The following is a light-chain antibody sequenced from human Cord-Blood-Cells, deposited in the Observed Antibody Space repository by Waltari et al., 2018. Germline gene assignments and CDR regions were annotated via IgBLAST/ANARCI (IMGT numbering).Light chain of an antibody. CDR2: DVS. Sequence: QSALTQPRSVSGSPGQSVTLPCTGTSSHVGGYNYVSWYQQHPGKAPKLMIYDVSKRPSGVPDRFSGSKSGNTASLTISGLQAEDEADYYCCSYAGSYTYVFGTGTKVTVL. CDR1: SSHVGGYNY. CDR3: CSYAGSYTYV. V-gene: IGLV2-11*01. J-gene: IGLJ1*01.